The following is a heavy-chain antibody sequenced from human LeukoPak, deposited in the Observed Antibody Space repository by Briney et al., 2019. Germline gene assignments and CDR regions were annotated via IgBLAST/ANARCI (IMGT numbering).Heavy chain of an antibody. CDR3: ARDDKEDAFDI. Sequence: PGGSLRLSCAASGFTFSSYEMNWVRQAPGKGLEWVSYISSSGSTIYYADSVKGRFTISRDNAKNSLYLQMNSLRAEDTAVYYCARDDKEDAFDIWGQGTMVTVSS. V-gene: IGHV3-48*03. J-gene: IGHJ3*02. CDR1: GFTFSSYE. CDR2: ISSSGSTI.